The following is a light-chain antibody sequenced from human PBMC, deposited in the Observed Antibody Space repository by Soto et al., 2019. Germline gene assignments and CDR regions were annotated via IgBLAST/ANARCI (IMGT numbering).Light chain of an antibody. J-gene: IGKJ1*01. Sequence: DIVMTQSPDSLAVSLGERATINCKSSQSVLYSSNNRNYLAWYQQKPGQPPKLLIYWASTRESGVPDRFSGSGSGTDFTLTISNLQAEDGAVYYCQQYSSTPSWTFGQGTKVEIK. V-gene: IGKV4-1*01. CDR1: QSVLYSSNNRNY. CDR2: WAS. CDR3: QQYSSTPSWT.